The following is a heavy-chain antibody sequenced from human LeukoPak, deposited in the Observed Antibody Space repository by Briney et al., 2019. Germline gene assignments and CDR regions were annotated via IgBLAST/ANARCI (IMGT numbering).Heavy chain of an antibody. J-gene: IGHJ4*02. CDR1: GGSFSGYY. Sequence: PSETLSLTCAVYGGSFSGYYWSWVRQAPGKGLEWVGRIKSKTDGGTTDYAAPVKGRFTISRDDSKNTLYLQMNSLKTEDTAVYYCTTKTQHDYTSSYYFDYWGQGTLVTVSS. D-gene: IGHD4-11*01. CDR3: TTKTQHDYTSSYYFDY. V-gene: IGHV3-15*01. CDR2: IKSKTDGGTT.